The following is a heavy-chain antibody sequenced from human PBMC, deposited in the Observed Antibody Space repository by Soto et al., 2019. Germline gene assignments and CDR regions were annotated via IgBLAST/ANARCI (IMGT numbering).Heavy chain of an antibody. CDR3: ASIAAAGDIDY. J-gene: IGHJ4*02. CDR1: GGSISSGGYS. Sequence: SETLSLTCAVSGGSISSGGYSWSWIRQPPGKGLEWIGYIYHSGSTYYNPSLKSRVTISVDRSKNQFSLKLSSVTAADTAVYYCASIAAAGDIDYWGQGTLVTVSS. CDR2: IYHSGST. V-gene: IGHV4-30-2*01. D-gene: IGHD6-13*01.